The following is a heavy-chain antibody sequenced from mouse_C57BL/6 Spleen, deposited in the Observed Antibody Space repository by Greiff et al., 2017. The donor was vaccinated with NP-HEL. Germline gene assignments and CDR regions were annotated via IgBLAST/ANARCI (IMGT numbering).Heavy chain of an antibody. J-gene: IGHJ2*01. V-gene: IGHV14-2*01. CDR1: GFNIKDYY. CDR2: IDPEDGET. Sequence: EVKLVASGAELVKPGASVKLSCTASGFNIKDYYMHWVKQRTEQGLEWIGRIDPEDGETKYAPKFQGKATITADTSSNTAYLQRSSLTSEDTAVDYCASLEYYFDYWGQGTTLTVSS. CDR3: ASLEYYFDY.